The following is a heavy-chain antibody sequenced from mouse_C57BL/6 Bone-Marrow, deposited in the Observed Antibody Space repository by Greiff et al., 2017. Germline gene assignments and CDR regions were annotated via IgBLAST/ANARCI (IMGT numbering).Heavy chain of an antibody. Sequence: VKLQESGPELVKPGASVKISCKASGYAFSSSWMKWVKQRPGKGLEWIGRIYPGDGDTNYNGKFKGKATLTADKSSSTAYMQLSSLTSEDSAVYFCASGTGRVDYWGQGTTLTVSS. V-gene: IGHV1-82*01. J-gene: IGHJ2*01. D-gene: IGHD4-1*01. CDR2: IYPGDGDT. CDR3: ASGTGRVDY. CDR1: GYAFSSSW.